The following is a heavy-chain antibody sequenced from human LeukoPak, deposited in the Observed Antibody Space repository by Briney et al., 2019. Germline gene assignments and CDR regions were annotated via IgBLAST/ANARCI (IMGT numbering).Heavy chain of an antibody. J-gene: IGHJ4*02. Sequence: GGSLRLSCAASGFTFSSYGMHWVRQAPGKGLEWVAVITYDGSNKFYADSVKGRFTISRDNSKNTLYLQMNSLRAEDTAVYYCAKDPGPLVADYWGQGTLVTVSS. D-gene: IGHD2-15*01. CDR2: ITYDGSNK. CDR3: AKDPGPLVADY. V-gene: IGHV3-30*18. CDR1: GFTFSSYG.